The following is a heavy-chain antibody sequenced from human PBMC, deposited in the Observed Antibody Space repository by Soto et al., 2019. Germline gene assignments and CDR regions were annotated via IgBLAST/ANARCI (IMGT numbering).Heavy chain of an antibody. CDR1: GDSISNSRFY. J-gene: IGHJ5*02. CDR3: ARDYFDSSDYTTNWFDP. Sequence: TSETLSLTCGVSGDSISNSRFYWAWIRQPPGEGLEWIGSIYHTGNAFYNPSHKSRVTISVDTSNNQFSLKVTSVTAADTALYYCARDYFDSSDYTTNWFDPWGQGTLVTVS. CDR2: IYHTGNA. D-gene: IGHD3-22*01. V-gene: IGHV4-39*01.